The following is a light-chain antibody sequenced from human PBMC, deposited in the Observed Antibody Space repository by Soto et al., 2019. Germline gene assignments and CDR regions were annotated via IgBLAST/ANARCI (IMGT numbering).Light chain of an antibody. Sequence: EVVLTQSPATLSVSPGDRATLSCRASQDIGSAVAWYHQRSGQAPRLLIFDASIRVPTTPARFSGSVSGTEFTLTISSLESEDFAVYFCQQYGDRPQTFGQGTKVEIK. J-gene: IGKJ1*01. CDR3: QQYGDRPQT. V-gene: IGKV3-15*01. CDR1: QDIGSA. CDR2: DAS.